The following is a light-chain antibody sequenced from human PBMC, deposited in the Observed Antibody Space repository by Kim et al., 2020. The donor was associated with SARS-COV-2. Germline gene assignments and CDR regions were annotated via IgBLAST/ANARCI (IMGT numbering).Light chain of an antibody. Sequence: PVEATTLSRRTTRSVISNVAVYQQKPGQTPRHLIYGASTRATNVPARISSSGGWTNFTITISSMQTEDLAVYHCQQYDDWPPWTFGQGTKVDIK. CDR3: QQYDDWPPWT. CDR2: GAS. V-gene: IGKV3-15*01. J-gene: IGKJ1*01. CDR1: RSVISN.